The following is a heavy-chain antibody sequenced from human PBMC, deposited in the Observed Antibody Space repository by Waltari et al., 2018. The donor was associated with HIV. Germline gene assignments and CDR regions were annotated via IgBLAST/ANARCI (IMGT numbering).Heavy chain of an antibody. CDR2: ISGSGDVT. J-gene: IGHJ4*01. V-gene: IGHV3-23*01. D-gene: IGHD6-6*01. CDR3: ARRGDLGQFVFKYFFDL. Sequence: EVQVLESGGGLVQSGGSLRLSCAASGFTFKIYDMTWFRQAPGKGLEWVSTISGSGDVTYYADSVMGRLTISRDNSKNTLYLEMNSLRGDDTAMYFCARRGDLGQFVFKYFFDLWGQGTLVTVAP. CDR1: GFTFKIYD.